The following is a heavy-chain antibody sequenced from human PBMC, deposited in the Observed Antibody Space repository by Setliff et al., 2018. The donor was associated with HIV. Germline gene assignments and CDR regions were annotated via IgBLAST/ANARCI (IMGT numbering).Heavy chain of an antibody. CDR3: ARGYGSGSYYNWFDP. Sequence: GASVKVSCKASGYTFTGYYMHWVRQAPGQGLEWMGRINPNSGGTNYAQKFQGRVTMTRDTSISTAYIELSRLRSDDTAVYYCARGYGSGSYYNWFDPWGQGTLVTVSS. D-gene: IGHD3-10*01. CDR1: GYTFTGYY. CDR2: INPNSGGT. V-gene: IGHV1-2*06. J-gene: IGHJ5*02.